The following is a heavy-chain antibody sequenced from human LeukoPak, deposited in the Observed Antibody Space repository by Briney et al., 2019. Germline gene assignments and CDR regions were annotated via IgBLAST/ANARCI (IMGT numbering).Heavy chain of an antibody. Sequence: SETLSLTCAVYGGSFSGYYWGWIRQPPGKGLEWIGEIIHSGSTNYNPSLKSRVTISVDTSKNQFSLKLSSVTAADTAVYYCARGGYCSSTSCYLFAASSGNPNWFDPWGQGTLVTVSS. J-gene: IGHJ5*02. CDR1: GGSFSGYY. V-gene: IGHV4-34*01. CDR2: IIHSGST. CDR3: ARGGYCSSTSCYLFAASSGNPNWFDP. D-gene: IGHD2-2*01.